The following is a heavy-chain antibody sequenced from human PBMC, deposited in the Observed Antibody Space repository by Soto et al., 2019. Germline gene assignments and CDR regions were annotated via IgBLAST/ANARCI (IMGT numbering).Heavy chain of an antibody. Sequence: QLQLRESGPGLVKPSETLFLTCSVSGGSISSSTYYWAWIRQPPGKGLEWIATIHYGGSTYYNPSLKSRVTFPMDTSKYDFSLILTSVITSDTSIYYCARFTPDLLHSNLWSVYYLSYFDYWGQGTLVIVSA. V-gene: IGHV4-39*02. CDR1: GGSISSSTYY. D-gene: IGHD3-3*01. J-gene: IGHJ4*02. CDR3: ARFTPDLLHSNLWSVYYLSYFDY. CDR2: IHYGGST.